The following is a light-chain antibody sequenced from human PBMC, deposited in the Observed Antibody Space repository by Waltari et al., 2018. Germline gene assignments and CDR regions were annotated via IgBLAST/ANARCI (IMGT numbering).Light chain of an antibody. CDR3: AAWDDSLNAWM. Sequence: QSVLTQPPSTSGTPGQRVTISCSGRSSNVGPNYVSWYQQLPGTAPTLLSYNNNRRPSGVPDRFSGSKSGTSASLAISGLQSEDEADYYCAAWDDSLNAWMFGGGTKLTVL. V-gene: IGLV1-44*01. CDR2: NNN. CDR1: SSNVGPNY. J-gene: IGLJ3*02.